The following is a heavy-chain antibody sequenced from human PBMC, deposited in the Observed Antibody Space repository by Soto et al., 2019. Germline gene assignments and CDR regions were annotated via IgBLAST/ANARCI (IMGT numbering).Heavy chain of an antibody. CDR1: GGPMSGYY. V-gene: IGHV4-59*01. J-gene: IGHJ4*02. CDR2: IYYTGNT. D-gene: IGHD7-27*01. Sequence: SETLSLTCTVSGGPMSGYYWTWIRQPPGKGPEWIGYIYYTGNTNYNPSLKSRVTISVDTSKNQFSLKLSSVTAADTAVYYCAREPLWGSAKYFDYWGQGTLVTVSS. CDR3: AREPLWGSAKYFDY.